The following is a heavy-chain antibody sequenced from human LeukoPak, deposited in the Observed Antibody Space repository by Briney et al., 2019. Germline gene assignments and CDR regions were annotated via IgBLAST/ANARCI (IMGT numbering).Heavy chain of an antibody. V-gene: IGHV3-23*01. J-gene: IGHJ6*03. D-gene: IGHD3-16*01. CDR3: AKVGATSHYYYYYMDV. CDR2: ISGSGGST. CDR1: GFTFSSYE. Sequence: GGSLRLSCAASGFTFSSYEMNWVRQAPGKGLEWVSAISGSGGSTYYADSVKGRFTISRDNSKNTLYLQMNSLRAEDTAVYYCAKVGATSHYYYYYMDVWGKGTTVTVSS.